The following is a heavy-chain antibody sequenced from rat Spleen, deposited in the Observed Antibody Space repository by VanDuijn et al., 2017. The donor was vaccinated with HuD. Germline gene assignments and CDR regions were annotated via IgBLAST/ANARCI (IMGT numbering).Heavy chain of an antibody. D-gene: IGHD1-10*01. J-gene: IGHJ3*01. CDR2: MSYDGSST. V-gene: IGHV5-29*01. CDR3: AKVHNNYYNWFAY. CDR1: GFTFSDFF. Sequence: EVQLVESDGGLVQPGRSLKLSCAASGFTFSDFFMAWVRQAPTKGLEWVATMSYDGSSTYYRDSVKGRFIISRDNAKSTLYLQMDSLRSEDTATYYCAKVHNNYYNWFAYWGQGTLVTVSS.